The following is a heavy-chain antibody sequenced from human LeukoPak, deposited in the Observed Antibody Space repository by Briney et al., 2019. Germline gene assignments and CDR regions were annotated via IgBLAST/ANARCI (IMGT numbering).Heavy chain of an antibody. Sequence: ASVKVSCKASGYTFTSYGISWVRQAPGQGLEWMGWISAYNGNTNYAQKLQGRVTMTTDTSTSTAYMELRSLRSDDTAVYYCARDEYYGSGSYYPRFDYWGQGTLVTVSS. J-gene: IGHJ4*02. CDR2: ISAYNGNT. CDR1: GYTFTSYG. V-gene: IGHV1-18*01. CDR3: ARDEYYGSGSYYPRFDY. D-gene: IGHD3-10*01.